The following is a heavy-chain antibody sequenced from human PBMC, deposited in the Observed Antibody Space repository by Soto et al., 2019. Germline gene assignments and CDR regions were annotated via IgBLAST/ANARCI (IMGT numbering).Heavy chain of an antibody. D-gene: IGHD4-17*01. V-gene: IGHV4-31*03. CDR3: ARDLTTVTTSYFDY. Sequence: SETLSLTCTVSGGSISSGGYYWSWIRQHPGKGLEWIGYIYYSGSTYYNPSLKSRVTISVDTSKNQFSLKLSSVTAADTAVYYCARDLTTVTTSYFDYWGQGTLVTVSS. J-gene: IGHJ4*02. CDR2: IYYSGST. CDR1: GGSISSGGYY.